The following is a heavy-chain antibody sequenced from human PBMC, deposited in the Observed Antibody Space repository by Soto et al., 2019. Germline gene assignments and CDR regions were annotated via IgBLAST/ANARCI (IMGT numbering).Heavy chain of an antibody. D-gene: IGHD5-18*01. Sequence: GGSLRLACAASGFTVSSNHMSWVRQAQGKGLEWVSVIYSGGSTYYADSVKGRFTISRDSSKNTLYLQMNSLRAEDTAVYYCARGFGPADTAMVPYYYGMDVWGQGTTVTVSS. CDR3: ARGFGPADTAMVPYYYGMDV. CDR1: GFTVSSNH. V-gene: IGHV3-53*01. CDR2: IYSGGST. J-gene: IGHJ6*02.